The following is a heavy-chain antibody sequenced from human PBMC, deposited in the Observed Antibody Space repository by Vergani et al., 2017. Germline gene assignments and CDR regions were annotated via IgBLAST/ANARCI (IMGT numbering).Heavy chain of an antibody. CDR3: ARENCSSTSCYPYWFDP. J-gene: IGHJ5*02. CDR1: GGTFSSYA. CDR2: IISIFGTA. D-gene: IGHD2-2*01. V-gene: IGHV1-69*01. Sequence: QVQLVQSGAEVKKPGSSVKVSCRASGGTFSSYAISWVRQAPGQGLEWMGGIISIFGTANYAQKLQGRVTITADETTSTAYMELSSLRSEDTAVYYCARENCSSTSCYPYWFDPWGQGTLVTVSS.